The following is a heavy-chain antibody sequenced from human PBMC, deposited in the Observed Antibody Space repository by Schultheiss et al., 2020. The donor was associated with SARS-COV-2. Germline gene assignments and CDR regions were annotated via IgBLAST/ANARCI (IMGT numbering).Heavy chain of an antibody. CDR1: GGSISSYY. V-gene: IGHV4-59*05. Sequence: SETLSLTCTVSGGSISSYYWSWIRQPPGKGLEWIGSIYYSGSTYYNPSLKSRVTISVDTSKNQFSLKLSSVTAADTAVYYCAGGWELPYYFDYWGQGTLVTVSS. J-gene: IGHJ4*02. CDR2: IYYSGST. D-gene: IGHD1-26*01. CDR3: AGGWELPYYFDY.